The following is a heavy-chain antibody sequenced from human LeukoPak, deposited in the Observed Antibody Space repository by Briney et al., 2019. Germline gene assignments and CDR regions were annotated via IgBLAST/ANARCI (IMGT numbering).Heavy chain of an antibody. Sequence: ASVKVSCKASGGTFSSYAISWVRQAPGQGLEWMGRIIPILGIANYAQKFQGRVTITADKSTSTAYMELSSLRSEDTAVYYCAREQLASNWFDPWGQGTLVTASS. CDR2: IIPILGIA. V-gene: IGHV1-69*04. J-gene: IGHJ5*02. CDR1: GGTFSSYA. CDR3: AREQLASNWFDP. D-gene: IGHD6-13*01.